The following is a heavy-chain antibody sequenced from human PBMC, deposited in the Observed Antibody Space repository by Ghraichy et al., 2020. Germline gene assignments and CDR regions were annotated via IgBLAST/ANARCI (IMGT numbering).Heavy chain of an antibody. J-gene: IGHJ2*01. CDR2: IYYSGSA. D-gene: IGHD7-27*01. Sequence: PETLSLTCTVSGGSITNHYWSWIRQPPGKGLEWIGYIYYSGSANNNPSLKSRLTISVDTSNNHFSLKLSSVTAADTAIYYCARGRLGGYFDLWGRGTLLTVSS. CDR1: GGSITNHY. V-gene: IGHV4-59*11. CDR3: ARGRLGGYFDL.